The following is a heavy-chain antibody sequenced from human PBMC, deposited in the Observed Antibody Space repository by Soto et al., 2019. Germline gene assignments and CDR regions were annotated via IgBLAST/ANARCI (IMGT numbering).Heavy chain of an antibody. V-gene: IGHV1-8*01. CDR2: MNPNSGNT. D-gene: IGHD6-13*01. CDR3: ARERSAAGTGWFDP. Sequence: QVQLVQSGAEVKKPGASVKVSCKASGYTFTSYDINWVRQATGQGLEWLGWMNPNSGNTGYAQKFQGRVTMTRNTSISTAYMELSSLRSEDTAVYFCARERSAAGTGWFDPWGQGTLVTVSS. CDR1: GYTFTSYD. J-gene: IGHJ5*02.